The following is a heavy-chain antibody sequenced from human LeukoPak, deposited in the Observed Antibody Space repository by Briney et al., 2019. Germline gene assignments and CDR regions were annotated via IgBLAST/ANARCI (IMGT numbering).Heavy chain of an antibody. V-gene: IGHV3-23*01. CDR3: AKPSSTGWYVDS. Sequence: PGVSLRLPCAASGFTFSSYAMSWVRQAPGKGLEWVSEITSRGSNTYYADSVKGRLAISRDNSKKTLYLQMNSLRAEDTAIYYCAKPSSTGWYVDSWGQGTLVTVSS. D-gene: IGHD6-19*01. J-gene: IGHJ4*02. CDR2: ITSRGSNT. CDR1: GFTFSSYA.